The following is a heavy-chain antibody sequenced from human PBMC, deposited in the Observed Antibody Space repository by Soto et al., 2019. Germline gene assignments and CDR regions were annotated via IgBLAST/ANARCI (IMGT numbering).Heavy chain of an antibody. D-gene: IGHD6-6*01. V-gene: IGHV1-2*04. Sequence: ASVKVSCKASGYTFTGYYMHWVRQAPGQGLEWMGWINPNSGGTNYAQKFQGWVTMTRDTSLSTAYMELSRLRSDDTAVYYCARAGVYEYSSSSDSYYYYGMDVWGQGTTVTVSS. CDR3: ARAGVYEYSSSSDSYYYYGMDV. J-gene: IGHJ6*02. CDR1: GYTFTGYY. CDR2: INPNSGGT.